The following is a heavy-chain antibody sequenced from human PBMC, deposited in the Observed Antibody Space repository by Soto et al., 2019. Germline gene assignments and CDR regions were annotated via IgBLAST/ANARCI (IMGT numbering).Heavy chain of an antibody. CDR1: GFTFSSYS. CDR3: ARGSSNWAYYFDF. CDR2: ITSSGTTV. V-gene: IGHV3-48*02. J-gene: IGHJ4*02. D-gene: IGHD6-13*01. Sequence: EVHLVESGGGLVQPGGSLRLSCAASGFTFSSYSLNWVRQAPGKELEWVSYITSSGTTVYYADSVRGRFTISRDNAKNSLYLQMNSLRDDDTAVYYCARGSSNWAYYFDFWGQGTLVTVSS.